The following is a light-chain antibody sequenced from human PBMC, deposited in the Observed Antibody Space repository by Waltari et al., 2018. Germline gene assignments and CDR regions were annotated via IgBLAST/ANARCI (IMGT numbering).Light chain of an antibody. CDR2: DVS. Sequence: QSALTQPRSVSGSPGQSVTISCTGTSSAVGGYNYFSWYQQPPGKAPKLMIYDVSKRPSVAPDRFSGSQSGNTASLTISGLQAEDEADYYCCSYAGSYTFVVFGGGTKLTVL. CDR1: SSAVGGYNY. CDR3: CSYAGSYTFVV. V-gene: IGLV2-11*01. J-gene: IGLJ2*01.